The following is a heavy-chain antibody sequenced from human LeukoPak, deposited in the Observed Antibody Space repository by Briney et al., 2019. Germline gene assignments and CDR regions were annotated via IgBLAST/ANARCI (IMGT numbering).Heavy chain of an antibody. CDR1: GYTFTSYG. CDR2: ISAYNGNT. CDR3: ARERGYYGDYTTNFDY. Sequence: ASVKVSCTASGYTFTSYGISWVRQAPGQGLEWMGWISAYNGNTNYAQKLQGRVTMTTDTSTSTAYMELRSLRSDDTAVYYCARERGYYGDYTTNFDYWGQGTLVTVSS. V-gene: IGHV1-18*01. J-gene: IGHJ4*02. D-gene: IGHD4-17*01.